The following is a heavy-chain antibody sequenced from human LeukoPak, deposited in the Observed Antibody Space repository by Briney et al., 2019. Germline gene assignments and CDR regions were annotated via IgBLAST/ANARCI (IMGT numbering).Heavy chain of an antibody. D-gene: IGHD3-16*01. CDR1: GYTFTINH. V-gene: IGHV1-46*01. J-gene: IGHJ4*02. Sequence: ASVTISCKASGYTFTINHIHWVRQAPGQGLEWMGVINPSGDSTTYAQNFQGRVTMTRDTSTSTVYMELRSLRSEDTAIYYCAKLATSDTGETYWGQGTLVTVSS. CDR2: INPSGDST. CDR3: AKLATSDTGETY.